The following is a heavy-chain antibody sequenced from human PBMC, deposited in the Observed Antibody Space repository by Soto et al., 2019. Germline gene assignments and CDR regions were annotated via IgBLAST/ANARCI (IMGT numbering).Heavy chain of an antibody. CDR2: ISGSGGST. D-gene: IGHD6-13*01. CDR1: GFTFSSYA. J-gene: IGHJ4*02. CDR3: AKMAGSSSIWELFDY. V-gene: IGHV3-23*01. Sequence: GGSLRLSCAASGFTFSSYAMSWVRQAPGKGLEWVSAISGSGGSTYYADSVKGRFTISRDNSNNTLYLQMNSLRAEDTAVYYCAKMAGSSSIWELFDYWGQGTLVTVSS.